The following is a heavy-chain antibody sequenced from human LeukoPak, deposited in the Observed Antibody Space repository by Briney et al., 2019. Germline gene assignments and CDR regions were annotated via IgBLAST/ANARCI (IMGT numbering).Heavy chain of an antibody. Sequence: ASVKVSCKASRYTFTRYDMNWERQATGKGLEWMGWINPNSGNTGYAQKFQGRVTMTRNTYISTAYMELSSLRAEDTAVYDGARIGYSDGILGYYYYMDVWGKGTTVTISS. CDR3: ARIGYSDGILGYYYYMDV. D-gene: IGHD5-18*01. V-gene: IGHV1-8*01. J-gene: IGHJ6*03. CDR1: RYTFTRYD. CDR2: INPNSGNT.